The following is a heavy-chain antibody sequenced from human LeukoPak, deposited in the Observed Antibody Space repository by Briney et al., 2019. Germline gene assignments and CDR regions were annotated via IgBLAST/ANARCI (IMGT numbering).Heavy chain of an antibody. V-gene: IGHV4-39*07. CDR2: IYYRGST. D-gene: IGHD3-16*01. J-gene: IGHJ6*03. Sequence: PSETLSLTCTVSGGSISSSSYYWGWIRQPPGKGLEWIGSIYYRGSTYYNPSLKSRVTISVDTSKNQFSLKLSSVTAADTAVYYCARGHLGHDNMDVWGKGTTVTVSS. CDR1: GGSISSSSYY. CDR3: ARGHLGHDNMDV.